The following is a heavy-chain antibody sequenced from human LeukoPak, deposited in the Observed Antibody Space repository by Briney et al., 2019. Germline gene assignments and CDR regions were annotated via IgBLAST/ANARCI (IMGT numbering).Heavy chain of an antibody. CDR2: IYLYGTT. CDR3: ARQKWEQQGRDYYFNGLDV. Sequence: PSETLSLTCSISIGSISSSKWWSWVRQSPVKGLEWIGEIYLYGTTNYNPSFTSRVTMSVDRSRNQFSLKLTSVTAADTAVYYCARQKWEQQGRDYYFNGLDVWGPGTTVIVSS. J-gene: IGHJ6*02. V-gene: IGHV4-4*02. D-gene: IGHD1/OR15-1a*01. CDR1: IGSISSSKW.